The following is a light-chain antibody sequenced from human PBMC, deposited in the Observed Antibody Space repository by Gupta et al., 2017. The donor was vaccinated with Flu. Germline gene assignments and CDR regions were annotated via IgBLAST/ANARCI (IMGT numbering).Light chain of an antibody. Sequence: QSALTQPRSVSGSPGQSVTISCTGTGSVVGGYNYVSWYRQHPGEAPKLIVSDVSKRPSGVPDRFSGSKSGNTASLTISGLQVDDEADYYCCSYAGSYTFVFGGGTQLTVL. J-gene: IGLJ2*01. V-gene: IGLV2-11*01. CDR2: DVS. CDR1: GSVVGGYNY. CDR3: CSYAGSYTFV.